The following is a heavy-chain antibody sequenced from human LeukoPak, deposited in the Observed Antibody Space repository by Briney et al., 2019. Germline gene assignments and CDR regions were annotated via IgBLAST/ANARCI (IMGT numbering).Heavy chain of an antibody. J-gene: IGHJ3*02. CDR3: ARVAPRGPSGYHDAFDI. CDR2: IYGGGST. D-gene: IGHD3-22*01. Sequence: PGGSLRLSCAASGLSVSSNYMSWVRQAPGKGLEWVSVIYGGGSTYHADFVRGRFTISRDNSKNTLYLQMNSLRAEDTAVYYCARVAPRGPSGYHDAFDIWGQGTMVTVSS. CDR1: GLSVSSNY. V-gene: IGHV3-53*01.